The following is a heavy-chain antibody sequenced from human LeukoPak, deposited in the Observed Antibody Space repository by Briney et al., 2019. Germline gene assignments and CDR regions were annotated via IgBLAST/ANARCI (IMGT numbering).Heavy chain of an antibody. V-gene: IGHV1-69*06. CDR3: ASHYYDSSGYYPDAFDI. Sequence: GASVKVSCKASGGTFSSYAISWVRQAPGQGLEWMGGIIPIFGTANYAQKFQGRVTITADKSTSTAYMELSSLRSEDTAVYYCASHYYDSSGYYPDAFDIWGQGTMVTVSS. J-gene: IGHJ3*02. D-gene: IGHD3-22*01. CDR1: GGTFSSYA. CDR2: IIPIFGTA.